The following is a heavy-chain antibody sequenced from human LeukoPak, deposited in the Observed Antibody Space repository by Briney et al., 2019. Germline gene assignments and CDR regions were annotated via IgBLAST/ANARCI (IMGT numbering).Heavy chain of an antibody. J-gene: IGHJ5*02. CDR2: MNPNTGNR. V-gene: IGHV1-8*01. CDR3: ARGLPTRGSSWFEP. D-gene: IGHD3-10*01. Sequence: ASVKVSCKASGYTFTSSDINWVRQATEQGLEWLGWMNPNTGNRAYAPKFQGRVTMTRDTSSSTAYMELSSLTSDDTAVYYCARGLPTRGSSWFEPWGQGTLVTVSS. CDR1: GYTFTSSD.